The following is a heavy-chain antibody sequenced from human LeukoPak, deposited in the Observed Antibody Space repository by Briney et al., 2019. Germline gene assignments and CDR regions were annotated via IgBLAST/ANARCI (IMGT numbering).Heavy chain of an antibody. V-gene: IGHV3-48*01. CDR3: AGYCTIGVCYSR. CDR2: ISNSGSSI. D-gene: IGHD2-8*01. Sequence: GGSLRLSCAASGFTFSSYSMNWVRQAPGKGLEWVSYISNSGSSIDYADSVKGRFTISRDNAKSSLYLQMNSLRAEDTAVYYCAGYCTIGVCYSRWGKGTTVTVSS. J-gene: IGHJ6*04. CDR1: GFTFSSYS.